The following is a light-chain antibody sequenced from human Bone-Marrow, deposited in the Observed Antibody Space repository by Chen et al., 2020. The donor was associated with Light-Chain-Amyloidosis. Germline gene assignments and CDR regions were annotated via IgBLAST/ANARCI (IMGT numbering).Light chain of an antibody. CDR3: MIWHSSASV. Sequence: QAVLTQPSSLSASPGASASLTCTLRSGFNVGIYRIYWYQQKPGSPPQYLLMYKSDSDNQQGPGVPSRFSGSKDASDNSGILLISGLQSEDEADYYCMIWHSSASVFGGGTKLTVL. J-gene: IGLJ3*02. CDR2: YKSDSDN. CDR1: SGFNVGIYR. V-gene: IGLV5-45*03.